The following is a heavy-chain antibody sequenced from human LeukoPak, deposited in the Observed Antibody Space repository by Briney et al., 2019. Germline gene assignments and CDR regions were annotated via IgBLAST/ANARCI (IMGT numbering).Heavy chain of an antibody. D-gene: IGHD5-18*01. CDR2: IIPIFGTA. CDR1: GGTFSSYA. Sequence: GSSVTVSCKASGGTFSSYAISWVRQAPGQGLEWMGGIIPIFGTANYAQKFQGRVTITTDESTSTAYMELSSLRSEDTAVYYCARDRSSGYSYAGFDFWGQGTLVTVSS. V-gene: IGHV1-69*05. CDR3: ARDRSSGYSYAGFDF. J-gene: IGHJ4*02.